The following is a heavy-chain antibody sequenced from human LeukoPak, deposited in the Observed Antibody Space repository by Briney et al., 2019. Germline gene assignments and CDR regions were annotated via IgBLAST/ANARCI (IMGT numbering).Heavy chain of an antibody. CDR3: AKEELEMATITGSDN. Sequence: GGSLRLSCAASGFTFSSYAMSWVRQAPGKGLEWVSGISGSGGSTYYGGSVKGRFTISRDNSKNTLYLQMNNLRAEDTAVYYCAKEELEMATITGSDNWGQGTLVTVSS. CDR1: GFTFSSYA. CDR2: ISGSGGST. J-gene: IGHJ4*02. V-gene: IGHV3-23*01. D-gene: IGHD5-24*01.